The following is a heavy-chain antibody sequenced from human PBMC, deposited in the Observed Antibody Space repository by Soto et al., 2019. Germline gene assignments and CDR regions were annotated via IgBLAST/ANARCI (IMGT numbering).Heavy chain of an antibody. CDR1: GGFVSSGSYY. V-gene: IGHV4-34*01. D-gene: IGHD1-1*01. CDR2: MSHSGGN. CDR3: ARVERGTATTVVDAFDI. J-gene: IGHJ3*02. Sequence: QVQLQQWGAGLLKPSETLSLTCAVYGGFVSSGSYYWSWIRQPPGKGLEWIGEMSHSGGNHFNPCLKRRVTLSVRPSQNQFSLKMSAVTAADTALYYCARVERGTATTVVDAFDIWGPGTMVTVSS.